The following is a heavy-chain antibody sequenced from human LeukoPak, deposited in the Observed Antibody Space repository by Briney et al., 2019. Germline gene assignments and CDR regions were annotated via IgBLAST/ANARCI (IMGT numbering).Heavy chain of an antibody. Sequence: SETLSLTCTVSGGSISSYYWSWIRQPAGKGLEWIGRIYTSGSTNYNPSLKSRVTMSVDTSKNQFSLKLSSVTAADTAVYYCARAPRSEYSSTQRDCYYYGMDVWGQGTTVTVSS. CDR3: ARAPRSEYSSTQRDCYYYGMDV. V-gene: IGHV4-4*07. CDR1: GGSISSYY. J-gene: IGHJ6*02. CDR2: IYTSGST. D-gene: IGHD6-6*01.